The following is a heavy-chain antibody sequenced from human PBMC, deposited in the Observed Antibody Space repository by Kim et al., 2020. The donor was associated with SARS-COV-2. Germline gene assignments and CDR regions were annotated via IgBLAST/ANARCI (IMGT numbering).Heavy chain of an antibody. D-gene: IGHD1-26*01. Sequence: GGSLRLSCAASGFTFSSYGMHWVRQAPGKGLEWVAVIWYDGSNKYYADSVKGRFTISRDNSKNTLYLQMNSLRAEDTAVYYCARVMYRGRFCDYWGQGTLVTVSS. CDR3: ARVMYRGRFCDY. J-gene: IGHJ4*02. CDR1: GFTFSSYG. V-gene: IGHV3-33*01. CDR2: IWYDGSNK.